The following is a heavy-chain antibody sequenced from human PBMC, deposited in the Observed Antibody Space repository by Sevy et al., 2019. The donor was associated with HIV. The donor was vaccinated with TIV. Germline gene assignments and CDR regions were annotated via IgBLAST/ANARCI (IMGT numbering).Heavy chain of an antibody. CDR3: ARGLAALPGYYYGMDV. D-gene: IGHD6-6*01. CDR1: GFTFSDHR. V-gene: IGHV3-30*03. J-gene: IGHJ6*02. CDR2: ILYDGSNK. Sequence: GGSLRLSCAAFGFTFSDHRMHWVRQAPGKGLEWVAVILYDGSNKYYGDSVKGRFTISRDNSKNTLYLQMNSLRGEDTAVYYCARGLAALPGYYYGMDVWGQGTTVTVSS.